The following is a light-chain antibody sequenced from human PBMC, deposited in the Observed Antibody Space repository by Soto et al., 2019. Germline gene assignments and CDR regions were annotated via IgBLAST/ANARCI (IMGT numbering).Light chain of an antibody. CDR2: DAS. Sequence: EIVLTQSPATLSSSPGESATLSCRAGQSVISYLAWYQQKPGQAPRLLIYDASNRATGIPARFSGSGSGTDFTLTISSLEPEDFAVYYCQQHSNWPPLTFGGGTKVDIK. V-gene: IGKV3-11*01. CDR1: QSVISY. J-gene: IGKJ4*01. CDR3: QQHSNWPPLT.